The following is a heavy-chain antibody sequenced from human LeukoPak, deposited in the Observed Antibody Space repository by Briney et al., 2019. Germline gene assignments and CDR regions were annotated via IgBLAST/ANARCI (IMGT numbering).Heavy chain of an antibody. CDR1: GDSVSSNSAA. CDR2: TYYRSKWYN. CDR3: ARHIYYYDSSGELD. J-gene: IGHJ4*02. D-gene: IGHD3-22*01. Sequence: SQTLSLTCAISGDSVSSNSAAWNWIRQSPSRGLEWLGRTYYRSKWYNDYAVSVKSRITINPDTSKNQFSLKLSSVTAADTAVYYCARHIYYYDSSGELDWGQGTLVTVSS. V-gene: IGHV6-1*01.